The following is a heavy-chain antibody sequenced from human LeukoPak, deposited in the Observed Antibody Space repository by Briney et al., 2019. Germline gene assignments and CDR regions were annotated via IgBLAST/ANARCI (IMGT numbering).Heavy chain of an antibody. Sequence: PSQTLSLTCTVSGGSISSGDYYWSWIRQPPGKGLEWIGYIYYSGSTYYNPSLKSRVTISVDTSKNQFSLKLSSVTAAGTAVYYCARVDGDFWSHYYMDVWGKGTTVTVSS. CDR2: IYYSGST. V-gene: IGHV4-30-4*08. CDR1: GGSISSGDYY. CDR3: ARVDGDFWSHYYMDV. D-gene: IGHD3-3*01. J-gene: IGHJ6*03.